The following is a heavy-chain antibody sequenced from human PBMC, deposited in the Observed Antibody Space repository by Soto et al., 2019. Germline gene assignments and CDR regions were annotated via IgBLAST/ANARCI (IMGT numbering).Heavy chain of an antibody. Sequence: QVQLVQSGAEVMKPGSSVTVSCKASGGTFSSYTISWVRQAPGQGLEWMAGISPIFGTPIYAQKFQDRVTITADASTMTAYMEMNRLTSEDTAVYYCARVVVGSRLSLDYWGQGTLVTISS. V-gene: IGHV1-69*01. D-gene: IGHD1-26*01. CDR3: ARVVVGSRLSLDY. CDR1: GGTFSSYT. CDR2: ISPIFGTP. J-gene: IGHJ4*02.